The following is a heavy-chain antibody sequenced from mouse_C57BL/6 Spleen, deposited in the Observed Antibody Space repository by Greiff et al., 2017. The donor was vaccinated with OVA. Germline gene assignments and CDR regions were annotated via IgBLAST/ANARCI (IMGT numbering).Heavy chain of an antibody. CDR2: IDPSDSET. D-gene: IGHD2-2*01. V-gene: IGHV1-52*01. CDR1: GYTFTSYW. J-gene: IGHJ2*01. Sequence: QVQLKQPGAELVRPGSSVKLSCKASGYTFTSYWMHWVKQRPIQGLEWIGNIDPSDSETHYNQKFKDKATLTVDKSSSTAYMQLSSLTSEDSAVYYCARSVYYGYDGGPNFDYWGQGTTLTVSS. CDR3: ARSVYYGYDGGPNFDY.